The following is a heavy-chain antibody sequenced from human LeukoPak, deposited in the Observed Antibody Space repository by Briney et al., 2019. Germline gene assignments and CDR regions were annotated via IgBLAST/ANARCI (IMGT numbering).Heavy chain of an antibody. CDR3: ATNGYSYGREFDY. V-gene: IGHV5-51*01. J-gene: IGHJ4*02. CDR1: GYSFTSYW. D-gene: IGHD5-18*01. CDR2: IYPGDSDT. Sequence: GESLKISCKGSGYSFTSYWIGWVRQMPGKGLEWMGIIYPGDSDTRYSPSFQGQVTISADKSIGTAYLQWSSLKASDTAMYYCATNGYSYGREFDYWGQGTLVTVSS.